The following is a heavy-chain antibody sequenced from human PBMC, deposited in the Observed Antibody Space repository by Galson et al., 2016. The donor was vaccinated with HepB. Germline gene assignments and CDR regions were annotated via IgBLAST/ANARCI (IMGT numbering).Heavy chain of an antibody. CDR1: GGTFNGYY. V-gene: IGHV4-34*01. CDR2: INPSGNT. D-gene: IGHD3-3*01. CDR3: ARGTYYDSATRFDS. Sequence: SETLSLTCAVFGGTFNGYYWTWIRQSPGKGLEWIGEINPSGNTNYNPSLKSRVNLSVDMSKKQFTLELTSVTAADTGIYYCARGTYYDSATRFDSWGQGTPVTVAS. J-gene: IGHJ5*01.